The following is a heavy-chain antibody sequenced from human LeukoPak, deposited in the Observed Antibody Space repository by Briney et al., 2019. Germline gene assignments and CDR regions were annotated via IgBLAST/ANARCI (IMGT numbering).Heavy chain of an antibody. J-gene: IGHJ4*02. CDR1: GYTFTGYY. V-gene: IGHV1-2*02. CDR3: ARDSYTRRYFDY. D-gene: IGHD1-26*01. Sequence: ASVKVSCKASGYTFTGYYMHWVRQAPGQGLEWMGWINPNSGGTNYAQKFQGRVTMTRDTSISTAYIELSRLRSDDTAVYCCARDSYTRRYFDYWGQGTLVTVSS. CDR2: INPNSGGT.